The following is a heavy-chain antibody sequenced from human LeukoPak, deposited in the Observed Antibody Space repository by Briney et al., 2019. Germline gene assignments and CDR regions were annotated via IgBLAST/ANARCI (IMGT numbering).Heavy chain of an antibody. CDR1: GGFISSDY. CDR2: IYYSGST. V-gene: IGHV4-59*13. Sequence: SETLSLTCNVSGGFISSDYWSWIRQPPGKGLEWIGYIYYSGSTNYNPSLKSRVTISIDASKNQFSLKLSSVTAEDTAVYYCARDMGGIVVVVAAPTYYYGMDVWGQGTTVTVSS. J-gene: IGHJ6*02. D-gene: IGHD2-15*01. CDR3: ARDMGGIVVVVAAPTYYYGMDV.